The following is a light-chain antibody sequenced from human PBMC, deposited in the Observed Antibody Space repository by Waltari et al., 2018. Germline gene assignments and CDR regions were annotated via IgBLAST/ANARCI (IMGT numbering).Light chain of an antibody. CDR1: QDISNY. V-gene: IGKV1-33*01. J-gene: IGKJ3*01. Sequence: DIQMTQSPSSLSASVGYRVTLTCQASQDISNYLNWYQQKPGKAPKLLIYDASNLETGVPSRFSGSGSGTDFTFTISSLQPEDIATYYCQQYDNLPVFGPGTKVDIK. CDR2: DAS. CDR3: QQYDNLPV.